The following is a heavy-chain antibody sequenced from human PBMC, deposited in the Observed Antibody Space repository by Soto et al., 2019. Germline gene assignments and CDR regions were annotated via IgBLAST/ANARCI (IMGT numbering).Heavy chain of an antibody. V-gene: IGHV3-30*18. Sequence: VQLVESGGGVVQPGRSLRLSCAASGFPFSASAMHWVRQAPGKGLEWVAVVSHDGRNTHYADSVKGRFTISRDSSKNTVSLEMTSLRAEDTAVYYCAKGGRQWVVTSDFNYWGQGALVTVSS. CDR3: AKGGRQWVVTSDFNY. J-gene: IGHJ4*02. CDR2: VSHDGRNT. CDR1: GFPFSASA. D-gene: IGHD6-19*01.